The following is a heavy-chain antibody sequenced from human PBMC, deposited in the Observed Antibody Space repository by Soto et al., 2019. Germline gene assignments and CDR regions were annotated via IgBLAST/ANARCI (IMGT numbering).Heavy chain of an antibody. D-gene: IGHD3-16*01. J-gene: IGHJ5*02. CDR2: VYYTGTT. V-gene: IGHV4-30-4*01. CDR3: ARRGREYECTP. CDR1: GGSINSGDYY. Sequence: QVQLQESGPGLVKPSQTLSLTCTVSGGSINSGDYYWSWIRQPPGKGLEWIGYVYYTGTTYYKPSLKSRLTISVDSSRNQFSLKLTSVTAADTAVYYCARRGREYECTPWGQGTLVTVSS.